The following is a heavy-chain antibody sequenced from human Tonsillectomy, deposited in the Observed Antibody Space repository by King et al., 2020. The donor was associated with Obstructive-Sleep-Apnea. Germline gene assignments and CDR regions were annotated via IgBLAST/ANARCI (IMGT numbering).Heavy chain of an antibody. D-gene: IGHD1-20*01. V-gene: IGHV3-21*01. CDR3: ARDLITGEGSQYVFDI. J-gene: IGHJ3*02. CDR2: ISSGAIYI. Sequence: QLVQSGGGLVKPGGSLRLSCAASGFTFTTYSMNWVRQAPGKGLEWVSTISSGAIYIYYGDSVKGRFTNSRDNAKNSLYLQMDSLRAEDTAVYYCARDLITGEGSQYVFDIWGQGTMVTVSS. CDR1: GFTFTTYS.